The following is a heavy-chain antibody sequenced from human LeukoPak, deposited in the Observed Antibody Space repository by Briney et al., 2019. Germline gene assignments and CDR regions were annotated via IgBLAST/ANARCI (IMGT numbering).Heavy chain of an antibody. Sequence: GGPLSLSCAASGFTFSSYAMSWVRRAPGKGLEWVSAISGSGGSTYYSDSVKGRFTISRDNSKNTLYLQMNSLRAEDTAVYYCAINPVGDYWGQGTLVTVSS. CDR1: GFTFSSYA. J-gene: IGHJ4*02. CDR2: ISGSGGST. D-gene: IGHD3-16*01. V-gene: IGHV3-23*01. CDR3: AINPVGDY.